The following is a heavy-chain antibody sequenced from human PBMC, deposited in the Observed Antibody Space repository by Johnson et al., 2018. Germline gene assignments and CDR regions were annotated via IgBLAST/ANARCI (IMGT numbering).Heavy chain of an antibody. V-gene: IGHV3-30*18. CDR2: ISYDGSNK. J-gene: IGHJ6*03. CDR3: AKGTAYYYYNYMDV. Sequence: QVQLVQSGGGVVQPGRSLRLSCAASGFTFSSYGMHWVRQAPGKGLEWVAVISYDGSNKYYADSVKGRFTISRDNSKNTLYLQMNSLRAEDTAVYYCAKGTAYYYYNYMDVWGKGTTVTGSS. D-gene: IGHD2-8*02. CDR1: GFTFSSYG.